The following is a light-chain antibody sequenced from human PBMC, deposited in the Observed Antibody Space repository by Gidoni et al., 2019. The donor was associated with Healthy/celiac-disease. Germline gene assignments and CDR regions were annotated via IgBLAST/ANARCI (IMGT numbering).Light chain of an antibody. J-gene: IGLJ1*01. CDR2: DVS. V-gene: IGLV2-14*01. Sequence: QSALTQPASVSGSPGQSITISCTGTSSDVGGYNDVSWSQQHPGKAPKLMIYDVSNRPSGVSNRFSGSKSGNTASLTISGLQAEDEADYYCSSYTSSSTRVFGTGTKVTVL. CDR1: SSDVGGYND. CDR3: SSYTSSSTRV.